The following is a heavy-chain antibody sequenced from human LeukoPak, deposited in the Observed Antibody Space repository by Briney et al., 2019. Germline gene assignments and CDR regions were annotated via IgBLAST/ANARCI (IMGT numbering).Heavy chain of an antibody. D-gene: IGHD3-3*01. J-gene: IGHJ3*02. V-gene: IGHV3-23*01. Sequence: GGSLRLSCAASGFTFSSHAMSWVRQAPGKGLEWVSAISGSGGSTYYADSVKGRFTISRDNSKNTLYLQMNSLRAEDTAVYYCAKDRTSHYDFWSGYYMGAFDIWGQGTMVTVSS. CDR2: ISGSGGST. CDR1: GFTFSSHA. CDR3: AKDRTSHYDFWSGYYMGAFDI.